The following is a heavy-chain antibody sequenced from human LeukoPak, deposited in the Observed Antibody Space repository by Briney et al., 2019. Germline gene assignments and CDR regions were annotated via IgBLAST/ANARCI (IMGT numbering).Heavy chain of an antibody. V-gene: IGHV1-69*13. J-gene: IGHJ4*02. D-gene: IGHD4-17*01. Sequence: GSSVKVSCKASGGTFSSYAISWVRQAPGQGLEGRGGIMPILGTANYAQKFQGRVTITADESTSTAYMELSSLRSEDTAVYYCARDGLTTSKSYFDYWGQGTLVTLSS. CDR3: ARDGLTTSKSYFDY. CDR1: GGTFSSYA. CDR2: IMPILGTA.